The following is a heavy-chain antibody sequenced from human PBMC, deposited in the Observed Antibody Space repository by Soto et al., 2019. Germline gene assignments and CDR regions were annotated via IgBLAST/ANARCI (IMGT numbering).Heavy chain of an antibody. CDR1: VDSVSSNSAA. Sequence: SQTLSLTCAISVDSVSSNSAAWNWIRQSPSRGLEWLGRTYYRSKWYNDYAVSVKSRITINPDTSKNQFSLQLNSVTPEDTAVYYCARDVGSSLGYYYGMDVWGQGTTVTVSS. V-gene: IGHV6-1*01. J-gene: IGHJ6*02. CDR2: TYYRSKWYN. CDR3: ARDVGSSLGYYYGMDV. D-gene: IGHD6-6*01.